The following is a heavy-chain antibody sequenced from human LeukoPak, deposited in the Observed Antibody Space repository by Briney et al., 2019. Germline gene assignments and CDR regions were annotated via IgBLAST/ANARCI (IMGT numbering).Heavy chain of an antibody. D-gene: IGHD1-26*01. CDR2: IYTSGST. Sequence: SETLSLTCTVSGGSISSYYWSWIRQPAGKGLEWIGRIYTSGSTNYNPSLERRVTMSVDTSKNHFSLRLSSVTAADTAVYYCARYGNYHYYYMDVWGKGTTVTVSS. J-gene: IGHJ6*03. CDR3: ARYGNYHYYYMDV. CDR1: GGSISSYY. V-gene: IGHV4-4*07.